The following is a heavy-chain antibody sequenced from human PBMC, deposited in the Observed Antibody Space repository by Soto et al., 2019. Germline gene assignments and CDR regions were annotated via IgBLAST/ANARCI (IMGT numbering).Heavy chain of an antibody. V-gene: IGHV3-33*06. CDR2: IWYGGSNK. CDR3: AKNPGYYYDSTGYHFDY. Sequence: GGSLRLSCEASGFTFSSYAMHWVRQAPGKGLEWVAVIWYGGSNKYYADSVKGRFTISRDNSKNTLYLQMNSLRAEDTAVYYCAKNPGYYYDSTGYHFDYWGQGTLVTVSS. J-gene: IGHJ4*02. D-gene: IGHD3-22*01. CDR1: GFTFSSYA.